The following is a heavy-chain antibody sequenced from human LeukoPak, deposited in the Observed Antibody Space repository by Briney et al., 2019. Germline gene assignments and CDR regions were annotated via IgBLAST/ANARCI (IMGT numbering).Heavy chain of an antibody. CDR1: GFTFSSHA. Sequence: GGSLRLSCAASGFTFSSHALHWVRQAPGKGLEWVAVIPSDGSYKYYADSVKGRFTISRDNSKNTLYLQMNSLIPEDTAVYYCARALDSSGSFDAFDIWGQGTMVTVSS. CDR3: ARALDSSGSFDAFDI. V-gene: IGHV3-30*04. CDR2: IPSDGSYK. D-gene: IGHD3-22*01. J-gene: IGHJ3*02.